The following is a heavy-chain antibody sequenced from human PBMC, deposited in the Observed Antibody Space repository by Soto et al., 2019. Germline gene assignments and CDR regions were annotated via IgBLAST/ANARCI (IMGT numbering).Heavy chain of an antibody. V-gene: IGHV3-13*05. CDR3: ARTDRDFYGLDV. J-gene: IGHJ6*02. Sequence: EVQLVESGGGLVQPGGSLRLSCEASGLTFRNYAMHWVRQGTGKGLEWVSGISAAGDPDYADSVEGRFTISRENAQHSFFLQMNSLSVGDTAVYYCARTDRDFYGLDVWGQGTTVIVSS. CDR1: GLTFRNYA. CDR2: ISAAGDP.